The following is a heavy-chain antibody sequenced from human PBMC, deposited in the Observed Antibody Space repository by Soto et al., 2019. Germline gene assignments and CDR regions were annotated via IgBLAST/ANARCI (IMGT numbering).Heavy chain of an antibody. D-gene: IGHD2-21*02. CDR1: GFTFSSYD. Sequence: GGSLRLSCAASGFTFSSYDMHWVRQATGKGLEWVSAIGTAGDTYYPGSVKGRFTISRENAKNSLYLQMNSLRAEDTAVYYCARGHRRCGDDYYYYGMDVWGQGNTVTVSS. CDR3: ARGHRRCGDDYYYYGMDV. V-gene: IGHV3-13*01. J-gene: IGHJ6*02. CDR2: IGTAGDT.